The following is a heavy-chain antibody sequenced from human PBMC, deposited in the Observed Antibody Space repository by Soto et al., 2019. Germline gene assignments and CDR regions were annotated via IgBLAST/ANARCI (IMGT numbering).Heavy chain of an antibody. Sequence: QVQLVESGGGVVQPGRSQRLSCAASGFTFSSYAMHWVRQAPGKGLEWVAVISYDGSNKYYADSVKGRFTISRDNSKNTLYLQMNSLRAEDTAVYYCASMYYYDSSGHMEVSDYWGQGTLVTVSS. V-gene: IGHV3-30-3*01. CDR3: ASMYYYDSSGHMEVSDY. J-gene: IGHJ4*02. CDR2: ISYDGSNK. D-gene: IGHD3-22*01. CDR1: GFTFSSYA.